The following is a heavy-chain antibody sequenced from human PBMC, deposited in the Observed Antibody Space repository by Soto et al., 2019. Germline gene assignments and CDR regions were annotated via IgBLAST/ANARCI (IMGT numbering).Heavy chain of an antibody. CDR1: GGSVTSDEDY. CDR2: ISNSGST. Sequence: PSETLSLTCTVSGGSVTSDEDYWTWIRQSPGKGLEWIGYISNSGSTGYNPSLKTRLSMSVDRSKNQFTLRLTSVTAADTAVYFCAPESGSTYCYFDHWGQGTQVTVSS. V-gene: IGHV4-30-4*01. J-gene: IGHJ4*02. D-gene: IGHD1-26*01. CDR3: APESGSTYCYFDH.